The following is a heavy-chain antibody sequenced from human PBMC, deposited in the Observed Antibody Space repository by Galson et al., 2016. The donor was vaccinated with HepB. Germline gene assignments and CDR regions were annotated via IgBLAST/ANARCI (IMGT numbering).Heavy chain of an antibody. J-gene: IGHJ4*02. V-gene: IGHV3-48*02. D-gene: IGHD1-14*01. CDR1: GFNFNDYS. CDR3: ASLKAGMRVPFDS. Sequence: LRLSCAASGFNFNDYSMTWVRQAPGKGLEWLSYISHSSATIFYAESVKGRFTISRDNAKNSLYLEMNSLRDEDTALYYCASLKAGMRVPFDSWGQGTLVTVSS. CDR2: ISHSSATI.